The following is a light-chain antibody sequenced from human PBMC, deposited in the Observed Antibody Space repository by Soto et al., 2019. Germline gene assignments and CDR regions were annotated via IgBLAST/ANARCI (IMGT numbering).Light chain of an antibody. CDR3: CSYVGREV. J-gene: IGLJ3*02. V-gene: IGLV2-23*02. CDR2: EVS. Sequence: QSALTQTASVSGSPGQSITISGTGSSSDVGSYNLVSWYQQHPGKAPKLMIFEVSKRPSGVSNRFSGSKSGNTASLTISGLQAEDEADYYCCSYVGREVFGGGTKVTVL. CDR1: SSDVGSYNL.